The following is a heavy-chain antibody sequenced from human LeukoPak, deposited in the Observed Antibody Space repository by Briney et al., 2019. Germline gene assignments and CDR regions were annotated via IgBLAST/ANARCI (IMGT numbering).Heavy chain of an antibody. J-gene: IGHJ6*03. Sequence: GGSLRLSCAASGFTFSSYAMSWVRQAPGKGLEWVSAISGSGGSTYYADSVKGRFTISRDNSKNTLYLQMNSLRAEDTAVYYCAKTGDGYCSSTSCRQDYYYYYMDVWGKGTTVTISS. D-gene: IGHD2-2*03. CDR2: ISGSGGST. V-gene: IGHV3-23*01. CDR3: AKTGDGYCSSTSCRQDYYYYYMDV. CDR1: GFTFSSYA.